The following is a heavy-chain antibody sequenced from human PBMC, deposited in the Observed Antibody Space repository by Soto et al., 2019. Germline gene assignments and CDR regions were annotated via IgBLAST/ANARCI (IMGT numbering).Heavy chain of an antibody. CDR1: GGSFSGYY. CDR3: ARIQGQRWLQFNWFDP. J-gene: IGHJ5*02. V-gene: IGHV4-34*01. Sequence: SETLSLTCAVYGGSFSGYYWSWIRQPPGKGLEWIGEINHSGSTNYNPSLKSRVTISVDTSKNQFSLELSSVTAADTAVYYCARIQGQRWLQFNWFDPWGQGTLVTVSS. D-gene: IGHD5-12*01. CDR2: INHSGST.